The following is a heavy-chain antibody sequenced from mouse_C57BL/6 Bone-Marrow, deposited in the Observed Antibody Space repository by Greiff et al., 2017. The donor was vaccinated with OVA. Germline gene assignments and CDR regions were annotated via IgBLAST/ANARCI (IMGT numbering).Heavy chain of an antibody. CDR1: GYTFTDYN. J-gene: IGHJ2*01. CDR2: INPNNGGT. V-gene: IGHV1-18*01. Sequence: EVQRVESGPELVKPGASVKIPCKASGYTFTDYNMDWVKQSHGKSLEWIGDINPNNGGTIYNQKFKGKATLTVDKSSSTAYMELRSLTSEDTAVYYCARSFYGNFDYWGQGTTLTVSS. CDR3: ARSFYGNFDY. D-gene: IGHD2-10*01.